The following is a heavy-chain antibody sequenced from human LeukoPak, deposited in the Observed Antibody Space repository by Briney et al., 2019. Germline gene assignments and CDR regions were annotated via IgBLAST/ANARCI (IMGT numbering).Heavy chain of an antibody. Sequence: SGITYYNPSLKSRVTISVDTSKNQFSLKLSSVTAADTAVYFCARGGRGSGSDPTEYFQHWGQGTLVTVSS. J-gene: IGHJ1*01. V-gene: IGHV4-30-2*04. CDR3: ARGGRGSGSDPTEYFQH. CDR2: SGIT. D-gene: IGHD6-19*01.